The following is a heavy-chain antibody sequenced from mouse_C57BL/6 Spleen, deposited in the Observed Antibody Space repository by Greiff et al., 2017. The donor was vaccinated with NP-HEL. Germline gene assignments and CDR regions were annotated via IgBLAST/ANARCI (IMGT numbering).Heavy chain of an antibody. V-gene: IGHV1-81*01. J-gene: IGHJ2*01. CDR2: IYPRSGNT. CDR1: GYTFTSYG. CDR3: ARLETKNFYFDY. Sequence: QVQLQQSGAELARPGASVKLSCKASGYTFTSYGISWVKQRTVQGLEWIGEIYPRSGNTYYNEKFKGKATLTADKSSSTAYMELRSLTSEDSAVYFCARLETKNFYFDYWGQGTTLTVSS.